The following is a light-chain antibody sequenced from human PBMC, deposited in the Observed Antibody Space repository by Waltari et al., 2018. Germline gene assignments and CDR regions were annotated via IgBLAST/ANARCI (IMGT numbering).Light chain of an antibody. CDR3: PSRDASGVGGS. Sequence: SSELTQDPAVSVAMGQTVTITCQGNGLRSYYASWYQHRPGQAPILIMYDKNNRPSGVPDRISGSNSDDTASLTITGAQAEDESAYYCPSRDASGVGGSFGGGTKLTVL. J-gene: IGLJ2*01. CDR1: GLRSYY. V-gene: IGLV3-19*01. CDR2: DKN.